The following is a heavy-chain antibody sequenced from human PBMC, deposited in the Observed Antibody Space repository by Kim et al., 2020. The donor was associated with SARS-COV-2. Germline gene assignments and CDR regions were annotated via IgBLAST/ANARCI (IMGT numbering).Heavy chain of an antibody. Sequence: SVKVSCKASGGTFSSYAISWVRQAPGQGLEWMGGIIPIFGTANYAQKFQGRVTITADESTSTAYMELSSLRSEDTAVYYCAGYSYGPRGSSRGYFDYWGQGTLVTVSS. CDR3: AGYSYGPRGSSRGYFDY. CDR2: IIPIFGTA. CDR1: GGTFSSYA. J-gene: IGHJ4*02. V-gene: IGHV1-69*13. D-gene: IGHD5-18*01.